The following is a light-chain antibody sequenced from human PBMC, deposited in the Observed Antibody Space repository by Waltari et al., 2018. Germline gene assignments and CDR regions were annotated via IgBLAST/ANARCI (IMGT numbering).Light chain of an antibody. Sequence: DILMTQSLDSLAVSLGERATINSKPSQSVLYHSNNKNYLAWYQQNPGQPPQLLIYLASTRESGVPDRFSGSGSGTDFTLTISSLQAEDVAVYYCQQYYSTPWTFGQGTKVEIK. CDR3: QQYYSTPWT. CDR1: QSVLYHSNNKNY. J-gene: IGKJ1*01. V-gene: IGKV4-1*01. CDR2: LAS.